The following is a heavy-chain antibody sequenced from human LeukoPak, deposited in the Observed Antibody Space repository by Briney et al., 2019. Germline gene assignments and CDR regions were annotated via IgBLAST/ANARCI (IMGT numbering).Heavy chain of an antibody. Sequence: PSETLSLTCTVAGGSISSYYWSWIRQPPGKGLEWIGYIYHSGSTNYNPSLKSRVTISVDTSKNQFSLKLSSVPSADTAVYYCARHTYGGNSDFQHWGQGTLVTVSS. CDR3: ARHTYGGNSDFQH. V-gene: IGHV4-59*08. J-gene: IGHJ1*01. D-gene: IGHD4-23*01. CDR1: GGSISSYY. CDR2: IYHSGST.